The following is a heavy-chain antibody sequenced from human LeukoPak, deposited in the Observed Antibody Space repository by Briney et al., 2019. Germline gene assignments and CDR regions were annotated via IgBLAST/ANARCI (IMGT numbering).Heavy chain of an antibody. CDR3: ATGGDITRFDY. CDR2: INPNSGGT. D-gene: IGHD1-20*01. CDR1: GYNFTGYF. V-gene: IGHV1-2*02. J-gene: IGHJ4*02. Sequence: GASVKVSCKASGYNFTGYFMHWVRQAPGQGLEWMGWINPNSGGTNYAQKFQGRVTMTRDTSIRTAYMEISRLTSDDTAVYYCATGGDITRFDYWGQGTLVTVSS.